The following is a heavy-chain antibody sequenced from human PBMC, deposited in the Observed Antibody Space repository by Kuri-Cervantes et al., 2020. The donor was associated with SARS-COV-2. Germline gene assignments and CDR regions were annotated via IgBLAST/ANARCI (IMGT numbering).Heavy chain of an antibody. CDR3: AKDIIAAAGMTIDY. CDR1: GFTFDDYA. CDR2: ISWNNGSI. D-gene: IGHD6-13*01. J-gene: IGHJ4*02. V-gene: IGHV3-9*01. Sequence: SLKISCAASGFTFDDYAMHWVRQAPGKGLEWVSGISWNNGSIGYADSVKGRFTISRVNAKNSLYLQMNSLRAEDTALYYCAKDIIAAAGMTIDYWGQGTLVTVSS.